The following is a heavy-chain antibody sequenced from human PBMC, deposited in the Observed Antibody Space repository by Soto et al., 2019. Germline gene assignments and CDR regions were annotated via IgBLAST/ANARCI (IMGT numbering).Heavy chain of an antibody. J-gene: IGHJ6*03. CDR2: ISGSGGST. CDR3: AKAPYSNPLYYYYMDV. V-gene: IGHV3-23*01. Sequence: GGSLRLSCAASGFTFSSYAMSWVRQAPGKGLEWVSAISGSGGSTYYADSVKGRFTISRDNSKNTLYLQMNSLRAEDTAVYYCAKAPYSNPLYYYYMDVWGKGTTVTVSS. CDR1: GFTFSSYA. D-gene: IGHD4-4*01.